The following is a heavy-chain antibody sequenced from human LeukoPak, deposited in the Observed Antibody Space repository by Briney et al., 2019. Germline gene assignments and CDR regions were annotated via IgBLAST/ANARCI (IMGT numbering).Heavy chain of an antibody. Sequence: PGGSLRLSCAASGFTFRSYAMSWVRQAPGKGLEWVSAISGSGGSTYYADSVKGRFTISRDNSKNTLYLQMNSLRAEDTAVYYCAKDPRKVAATLIDYWGQGTLVTVSS. CDR1: GFTFRSYA. V-gene: IGHV3-23*01. J-gene: IGHJ4*02. CDR2: ISGSGGST. CDR3: AKDPRKVAATLIDY. D-gene: IGHD2-15*01.